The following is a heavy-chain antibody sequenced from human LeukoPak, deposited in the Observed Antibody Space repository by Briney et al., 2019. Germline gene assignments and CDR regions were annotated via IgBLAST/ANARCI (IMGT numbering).Heavy chain of an antibody. CDR1: GGSISGYY. V-gene: IGHV4-59*08. CDR2: IYYSGST. Sequence: SETLSPTCTVSGGSISGYYWSWIRQPPGKGLEWIGYIYYSGSTNYNPSLKSRVTISVDTSKNQFSLKLSSVTAADTAVYYCASTTLYYGSGTYYYYYYMDVWGKGTTVTVSS. J-gene: IGHJ6*03. D-gene: IGHD3-10*01. CDR3: ASTTLYYGSGTYYYYYYMDV.